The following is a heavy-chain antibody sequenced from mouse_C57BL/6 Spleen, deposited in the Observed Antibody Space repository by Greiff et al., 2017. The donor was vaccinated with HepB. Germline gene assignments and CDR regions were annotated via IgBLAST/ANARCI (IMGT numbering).Heavy chain of an antibody. CDR3: ACHDYGGAWFAD. CDR2: ISYDGSN. J-gene: IGHJ3*01. Sequence: DVHLVESGPGLVKPSQSLSLTCSVSGYSITSGYYCYLIRQFTGNILEWMGYISYDGSNNYNPSLKNRNAITRDKSKNPFFMKLNSVTTEDTATYYCACHDYGGAWFADWGQGTLVTVSA. CDR1: GYSITSGYY. D-gene: IGHD2-4*01. V-gene: IGHV3-6*01.